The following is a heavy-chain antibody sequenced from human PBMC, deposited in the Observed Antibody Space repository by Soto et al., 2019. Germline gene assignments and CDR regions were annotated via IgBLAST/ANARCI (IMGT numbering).Heavy chain of an antibody. CDR3: AKDLVGYCSSTSCYDGLDY. Sequence: EVQLLESGGGLVQPGGSLRLSCAASGFTFSSYAMRWVRQAPGKGLEWVSATSGSGGSTYYADSVKGRFTISRDNSKHTLYLKMNSLRAEDTAVYYCAKDLVGYCSSTSCYDGLDYWGRGTLVTVSS. J-gene: IGHJ4*02. CDR2: TSGSGGST. CDR1: GFTFSSYA. D-gene: IGHD2-2*01. V-gene: IGHV3-23*01.